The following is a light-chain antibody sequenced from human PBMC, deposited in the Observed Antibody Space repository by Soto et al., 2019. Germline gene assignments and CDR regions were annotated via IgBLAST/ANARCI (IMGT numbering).Light chain of an antibody. CDR2: GAS. Sequence: DIPMTQSPSSLSASVGARVSITCQASEDIRTSLSWFQHKPGRAPKLLIYGASYLETGVPSRFRGSGSGTDFTLTISSLQPEVIATYYCQHYNNLPPFTFGPGTIVDVK. V-gene: IGKV1-33*01. CDR1: EDIRTS. J-gene: IGKJ3*01. CDR3: QHYNNLPPFT.